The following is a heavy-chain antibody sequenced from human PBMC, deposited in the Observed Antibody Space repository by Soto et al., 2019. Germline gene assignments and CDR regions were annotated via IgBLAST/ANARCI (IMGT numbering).Heavy chain of an antibody. CDR1: GYTFTSYG. CDR2: ISAYNGNT. D-gene: IGHD1-26*01. J-gene: IGHJ2*01. V-gene: IGHV1-18*01. Sequence: QVQLVQSGAEVKKPGASVKVSCKASGYTFTSYGISWVRQAPGQGLEWMGWISAYNGNTNYAHKRQGRATITTDTSTSTAYMELRSLRSDDTAVYYCAREGGSSTSRGEKEDWYFDLGGRGTLVTVSS. CDR3: AREGGSSTSRGEKEDWYFDL.